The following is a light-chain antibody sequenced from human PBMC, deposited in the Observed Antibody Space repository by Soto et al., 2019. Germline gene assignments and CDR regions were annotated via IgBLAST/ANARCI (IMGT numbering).Light chain of an antibody. V-gene: IGKV3-20*01. J-gene: IGKJ1*01. CDR2: GAS. CDR3: QQYGSSPWT. CDR1: QSVSSSY. Sequence: DIVLTQSPGTLSLSPGERATLSCRASQSVSSSYLAWYQQKPGQAPRLLIDGASSRATGIPDRFSGSGSGTDFTLTISRLEPEDFAVYYCQQYGSSPWTFGQGTKVDIK.